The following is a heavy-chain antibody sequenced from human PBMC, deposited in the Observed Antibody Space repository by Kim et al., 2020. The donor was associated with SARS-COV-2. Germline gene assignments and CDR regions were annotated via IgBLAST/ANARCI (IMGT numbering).Heavy chain of an antibody. Sequence: TIYYADSVKGRFTISRDNAKNSLYLQMNSLRAEDTAVYYCARERRWPFDYWGQGTLVTVSS. J-gene: IGHJ4*02. CDR2: TI. D-gene: IGHD2-15*01. V-gene: IGHV3-48*03. CDR3: ARERRWPFDY.